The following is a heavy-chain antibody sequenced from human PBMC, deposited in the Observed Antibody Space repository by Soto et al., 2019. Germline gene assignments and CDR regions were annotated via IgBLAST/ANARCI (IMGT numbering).Heavy chain of an antibody. J-gene: IGHJ6*02. Sequence: LSLTCTVSADSMISDRYYLGWVRQSPGKGLEWVGYVYYSGTTYYNPSLKSRVTISIDTSASEFSLRLNSVTAADTAVYYCARQVGDYGVSCSAYFYYGMDVWSQGTTVTVSS. D-gene: IGHD4-17*01. CDR3: ARQVGDYGVSCSAYFYYGMDV. V-gene: IGHV4-39*01. CDR2: VYYSGTT. CDR1: ADSMISDRYY.